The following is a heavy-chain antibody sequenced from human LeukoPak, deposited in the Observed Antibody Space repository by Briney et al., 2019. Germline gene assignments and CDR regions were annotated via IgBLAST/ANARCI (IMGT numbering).Heavy chain of an antibody. V-gene: IGHV4-59*01. J-gene: IGHJ5*02. D-gene: IGHD5-18*01. CDR2: IYYSGST. Sequence: PSETLSLTCTVSGGSFSSYYWSWIRQPPGKGLEWIGYIYYSGSTNYNPSLKSRVTISVDTSKNQFSLKLSSVTAADTAVYYCARAPIQLWPGGFDPWGQGTLVTVSS. CDR1: GGSFSSYY. CDR3: ARAPIQLWPGGFDP.